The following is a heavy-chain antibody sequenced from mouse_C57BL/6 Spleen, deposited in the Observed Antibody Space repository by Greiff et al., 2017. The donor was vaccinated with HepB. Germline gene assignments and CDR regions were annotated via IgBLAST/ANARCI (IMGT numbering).Heavy chain of an antibody. V-gene: IGHV3-6*01. J-gene: IGHJ3*01. CDR1: GYSITSGYY. CDR2: ISYDGSN. D-gene: IGHD3-1*01. CDR3: ARDGLTGTFFAY. Sequence: EVKLLESGPGLVKPSQSLSLTCSVTGYSITSGYYWNWIRQFPGNKLEWMGYISYDGSNNYNPSLKNRISITRDTSKNQFFLKLNSVTTEDTATYYCARDGLTGTFFAYWGQGTLVTVSA.